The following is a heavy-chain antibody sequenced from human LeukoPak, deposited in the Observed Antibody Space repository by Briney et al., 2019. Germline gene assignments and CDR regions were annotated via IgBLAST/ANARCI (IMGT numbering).Heavy chain of an antibody. J-gene: IGHJ4*02. CDR2: IKQDGSEK. CDR3: ARVSIAVAGTDFDY. V-gene: IGHV3-7*01. D-gene: IGHD6-19*01. CDR1: GFTFSSYW. Sequence: GGSLRLSCAASGFTFSSYWMSWVRQAPGKGLEWVANIKQDGSEKYYVDSVKGRFTISRDNAKNSLYLQMNSLRAEDTAVYYCARVSIAVAGTDFDYWGQGTLVTVSS.